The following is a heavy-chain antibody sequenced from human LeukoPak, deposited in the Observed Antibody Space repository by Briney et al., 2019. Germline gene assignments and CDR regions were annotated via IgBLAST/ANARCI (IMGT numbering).Heavy chain of an antibody. J-gene: IGHJ4*02. CDR2: ISWNSGSI. CDR3: AKGGIQLWKPDFDY. V-gene: IGHV3-9*03. CDR1: GFTFDDYA. D-gene: IGHD5-18*01. Sequence: PGGSLRLSCAASGFTFDDYAMHWVRQAPGKGLEWVSGISWNSGSIGYADSVKGRFTISRDNAKNSLYLQMNSLRAEDMALYYCAKGGIQLWKPDFDYWGQGTLVTVSS.